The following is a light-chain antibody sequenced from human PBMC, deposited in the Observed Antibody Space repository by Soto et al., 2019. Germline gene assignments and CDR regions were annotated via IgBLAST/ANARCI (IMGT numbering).Light chain of an antibody. CDR3: CSCAGSKV. CDR2: EGS. Sequence: QSVLTHPASVSGSPGQSITISCTGTSSDVGGYNRVSWYQQHPGKAPKLMIYEGSKRPSGVSNRFSGSKSGNTASLAISGLQADDDADYYYCSCAGSKVFGGGTKLTVL. J-gene: IGLJ3*02. V-gene: IGLV2-23*01. CDR1: SSDVGGYNR.